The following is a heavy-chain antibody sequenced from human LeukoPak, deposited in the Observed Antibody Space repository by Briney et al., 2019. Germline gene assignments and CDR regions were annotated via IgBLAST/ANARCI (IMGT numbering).Heavy chain of an antibody. CDR1: GFTFDDYG. V-gene: IGHV3-20*04. D-gene: IGHD2-21*01. J-gene: IGHJ4*02. CDR3: AKEVAHFVSVGYFDY. CDR2: INWNGGST. Sequence: GGSLRLSCAASGFTFDDYGMSWVRQAPGKGLEWVSGINWNGGSTGYADSVKGRFTISRDNSKNTLYLQMNSLRAEDTAVYYCAKEVAHFVSVGYFDYWGQGTLVTVSS.